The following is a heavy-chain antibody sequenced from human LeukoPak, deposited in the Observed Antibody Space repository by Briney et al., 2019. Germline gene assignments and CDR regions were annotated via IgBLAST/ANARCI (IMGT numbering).Heavy chain of an antibody. CDR3: ARAAAGPYYFDY. J-gene: IGHJ4*02. CDR1: GYTFTGYY. Sequence: ASVKVSCKASGYTFTGYYMHWVRQAPGQGLEWMGWINPNSGGTNYAQKFQGGVTMTRDTSISTAYMELSRLRSDDTAVYYCARAAAGPYYFDYWGQGTLVTVSS. CDR2: INPNSGGT. V-gene: IGHV1-2*02.